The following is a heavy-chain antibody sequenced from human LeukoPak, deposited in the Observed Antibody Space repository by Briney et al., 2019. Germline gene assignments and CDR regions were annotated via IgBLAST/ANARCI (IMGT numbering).Heavy chain of an antibody. J-gene: IGHJ6*02. D-gene: IGHD3-10*01. V-gene: IGHV3-15*01. CDR1: GFTFSSYA. Sequence: PGRSLRLSCAASGFTFSSYAMHWVRQAPGKGLEWVGRIKSKTDGGTTDYTAPVKGRFTISRDDSKNTLYLQMNSLKTEDTAVYYCTTTYYYGSGRANVWGQGTTVTVSS. CDR2: IKSKTDGGTT. CDR3: TTTYYYGSGRANV.